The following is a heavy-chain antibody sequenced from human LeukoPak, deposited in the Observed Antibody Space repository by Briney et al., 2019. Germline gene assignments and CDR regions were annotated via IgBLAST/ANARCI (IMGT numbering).Heavy chain of an antibody. CDR1: GFTFTSYA. J-gene: IGHJ4*02. D-gene: IGHD3-10*01. CDR2: ISGSGGSS. V-gene: IGHV3-23*01. CDR3: AKVGSPFGEYYFDY. Sequence: PGGSLRLSCAGSGFTFTSYAMSWVRQAPGKGLEWLSSISGSGGSSYYADSVRGRFTISRDNSKNTLYLQMNSLRADDTAVYYCAKVGSPFGEYYFDYWGQGTLVTVSS.